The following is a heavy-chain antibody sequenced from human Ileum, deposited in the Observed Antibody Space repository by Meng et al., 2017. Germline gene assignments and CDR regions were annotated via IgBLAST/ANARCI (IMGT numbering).Heavy chain of an antibody. J-gene: IGHJ4*02. CDR3: ARGGVAARLGT. CDR2: ISHSGST. V-gene: IGHV4-34*02. Sequence: QVQLRQGGAGRLKPSETLSLTCAANGGSFSGYYWSWIRQPPGKGLEWIGEISHSGSTHYNPSLKSRLTISVDTSNNQFSLKLNSVTAADTAVYYCARGGVAARLGTWGQGALVTVPS. D-gene: IGHD6-6*01. CDR1: GGSFSGYY.